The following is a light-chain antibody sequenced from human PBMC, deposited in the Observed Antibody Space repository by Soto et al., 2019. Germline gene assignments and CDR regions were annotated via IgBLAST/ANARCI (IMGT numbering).Light chain of an antibody. CDR2: EVS. CDR1: SSDVGGYNY. Sequence: QSVLTQPPSASGSPGQSVTISCTGTSSDVGGYNYVSWYQQHPGKAPKLMIYEVSKRPSGVPDRFSGSKSVNTASLTVSGLQAEDEADYYCSSYAGSNKVFGGGTKLTFL. V-gene: IGLV2-8*01. J-gene: IGLJ2*01. CDR3: SSYAGSNKV.